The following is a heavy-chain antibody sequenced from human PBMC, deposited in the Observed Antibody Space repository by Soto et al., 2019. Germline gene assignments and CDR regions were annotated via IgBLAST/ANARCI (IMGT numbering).Heavy chain of an antibody. CDR3: AREKPLPYYSATSGYLVDY. Sequence: QVQLVESGGGVVQPGRSLRLSCAASGFTFSTYGMHWVRQAPGKGLEWVAVMWYDDSIKYYGDSVKGRFTISRDNSKSTLYLQMNSLRAEDTAIYFCAREKPLPYYSATSGYLVDYWGQGTVVTVSS. V-gene: IGHV3-33*01. D-gene: IGHD3-22*01. CDR2: MWYDDSIK. J-gene: IGHJ4*02. CDR1: GFTFSTYG.